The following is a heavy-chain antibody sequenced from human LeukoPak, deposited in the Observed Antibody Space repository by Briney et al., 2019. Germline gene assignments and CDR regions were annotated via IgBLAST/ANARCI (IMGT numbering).Heavy chain of an antibody. CDR1: GYTLTELS. Sequence: GASVKVSCKVSGYTLTELSMHWVRQAPGKGLEWMGGFDPEDGETIYAQKFQGRVTMTEDTSTDTAYMELSSLRFEDTAVYYCATGPSYYNWFDPWGQGTLVTVSS. CDR2: FDPEDGET. D-gene: IGHD3-10*01. V-gene: IGHV1-24*01. CDR3: ATGPSYYNWFDP. J-gene: IGHJ5*02.